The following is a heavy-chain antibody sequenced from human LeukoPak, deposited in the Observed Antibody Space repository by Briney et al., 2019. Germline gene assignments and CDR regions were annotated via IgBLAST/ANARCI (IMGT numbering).Heavy chain of an antibody. V-gene: IGHV4-59*08. CDR1: GGSISSYY. J-gene: IGHJ4*02. CDR3: ARRKEDYDILTGYSPTYYFDY. CDR2: IYYSGST. Sequence: SETLSLTCTVSGGSISSYYWSWIRQPPGKGLEWIGYIYYSGSTNYNPSLKSRVTISVDTSKNQFSLKLSSVTAADTAVYYCARRKEDYDILTGYSPTYYFDYWGQGTLVTVSS. D-gene: IGHD3-9*01.